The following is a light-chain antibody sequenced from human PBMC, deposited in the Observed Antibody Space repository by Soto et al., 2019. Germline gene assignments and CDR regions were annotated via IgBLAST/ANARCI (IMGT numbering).Light chain of an antibody. V-gene: IGLV1-40*01. CDR2: GTT. Sequence: QSALMQPPSVSGAPGQRVTISCTGSSSNIGAGYDVHWYQQLPGTAPKLIIYGTTNRPSGVPDRFSGSKSGTSASLAITGLQAEDEADYYCQSYDGTLSGSYVFGIGTKVTVL. CDR3: QSYDGTLSGSYV. CDR1: SSNIGAGYD. J-gene: IGLJ1*01.